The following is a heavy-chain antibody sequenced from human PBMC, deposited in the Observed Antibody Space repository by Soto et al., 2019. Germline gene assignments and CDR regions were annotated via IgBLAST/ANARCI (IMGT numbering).Heavy chain of an antibody. CDR2: ISYDGSNK. D-gene: IGHD2-21*02. Sequence: QVQLVESGGGVVQPGRSLRLSCAASGFTFSSYGMHWVRQAPGKGLEWVAVISYDGSNKYYADSVKGRFTISRDNSKNTLYLQMNSLRAEDTAVYCCAKIGGNFFGYYYGMDVWGQGTTVTVSS. CDR1: GFTFSSYG. J-gene: IGHJ6*02. CDR3: AKIGGNFFGYYYGMDV. V-gene: IGHV3-30*18.